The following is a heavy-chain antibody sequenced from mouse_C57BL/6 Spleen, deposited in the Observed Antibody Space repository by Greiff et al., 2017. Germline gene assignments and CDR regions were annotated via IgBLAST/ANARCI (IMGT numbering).Heavy chain of an antibody. Sequence: VQLQQSGAELVRPGASVTLSCKASGYTFTDYEMHWVKQTPVHGLEWIGAIDPETGGTAYNQKFKGKAILTADKSSSTAYMELRSLTSEDSAVYYCTRDWGDFDYWGQGTTLTVSS. J-gene: IGHJ2*01. V-gene: IGHV1-15*01. CDR2: IDPETGGT. CDR3: TRDWGDFDY. CDR1: GYTFTDYE.